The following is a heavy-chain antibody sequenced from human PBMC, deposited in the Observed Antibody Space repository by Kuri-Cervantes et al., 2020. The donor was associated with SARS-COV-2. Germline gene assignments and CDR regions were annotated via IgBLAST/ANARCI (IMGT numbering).Heavy chain of an antibody. CDR3: ARDDYDFWSGLPYYMDV. CDR2: ITSSSSI. D-gene: IGHD3-3*01. Sequence: GESLKISCAASGFTFSSYNMNWVRRAPGKGLEWISYITSSSSIYYADSVKGRFTISRDNAKNSLYLQMNSLRAEDTAVYYCARDDYDFWSGLPYYMDVWGKGTTVTVSS. J-gene: IGHJ6*03. V-gene: IGHV3-21*05. CDR1: GFTFSSYN.